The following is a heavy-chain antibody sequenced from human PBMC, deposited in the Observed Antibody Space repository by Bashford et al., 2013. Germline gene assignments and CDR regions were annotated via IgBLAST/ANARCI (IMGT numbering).Heavy chain of an antibody. CDR2: ISYSGNS. V-gene: IGHV4-61*01. Sequence: SETLSLTCTVSGASVSSGSYYWSWIRQPPGKGLEWIGYISYSGNSNYNPSLTSRVTMSLDTSKNQFSLKLSSVTAADTAVYYCARDRYDYVWGSLMAYYFDYWGQGTLVTVSS. D-gene: IGHD3-16*01. J-gene: IGHJ4*02. CDR1: GASVSSGSYY. CDR3: ARDRYDYVWGSLMAYYFDY.